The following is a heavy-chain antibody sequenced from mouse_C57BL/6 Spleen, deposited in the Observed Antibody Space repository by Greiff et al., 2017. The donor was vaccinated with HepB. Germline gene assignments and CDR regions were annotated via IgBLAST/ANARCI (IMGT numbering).Heavy chain of an antibody. J-gene: IGHJ4*01. CDR1: GYTFTDYY. V-gene: IGHV1-19*01. CDR3: ARHYYYGSTYAMDY. D-gene: IGHD1-1*01. CDR2: INPYNGGT. Sequence: VQLKESGPVLVKPGASVKMSCKASGYTFTDYYMNWVKQSHGKSLEWIGVINPYNGGTSYNQKFKGKATLTVDKSSSTAYMELNSLTSEDSAVYYCARHYYYGSTYAMDYWGQGTSVTVSS.